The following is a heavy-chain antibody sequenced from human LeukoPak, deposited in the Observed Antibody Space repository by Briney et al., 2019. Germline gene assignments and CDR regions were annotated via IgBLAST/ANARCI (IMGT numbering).Heavy chain of an antibody. CDR1: GFTFSSYG. CDR3: AKDENPSRRGSHIDY. V-gene: IGHV3-30*02. Sequence: PGGSLRLSCAASGFTFSSYGMHWVRQAPGKGLEWVAVIWYDGSNKYYADSVKGQFTISRDNSKNTLYLQMNSLRAEDTAVYYCAKDENPSRRGSHIDYWGQGTLVTVSS. CDR2: IWYDGSNK. D-gene: IGHD1-26*01. J-gene: IGHJ4*02.